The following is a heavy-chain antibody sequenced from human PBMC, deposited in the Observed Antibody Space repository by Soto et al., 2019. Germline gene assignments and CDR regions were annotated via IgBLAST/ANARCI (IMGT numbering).Heavy chain of an antibody. Sequence: GGSLRLSCAASGFTSGFTFSSYSMNWVRQAPGKGLEWVSYISSSSSTICYADSVKGRFTISRDNAKNSLYLQMNSLRAEDTALYYCARGWRDCSGGSCYIDYWGQGTLVTVSS. CDR1: GFTFSSYS. V-gene: IGHV3-48*01. J-gene: IGHJ4*02. CDR2: ISSSSSTI. CDR3: ARGWRDCSGGSCYIDY. D-gene: IGHD2-15*01.